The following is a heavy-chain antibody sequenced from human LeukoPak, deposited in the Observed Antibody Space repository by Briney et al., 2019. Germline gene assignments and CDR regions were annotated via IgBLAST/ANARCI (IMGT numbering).Heavy chain of an antibody. CDR3: ARAVVGGVDY. V-gene: IGHV4-59*12. Sequence: PSETLSLTCTVSGGSISSYYWSWIRQPPGKGLEWIGYIYYSGSTNYNPSLKSRVTISVDTSKNQFSLKLSSVTAADTAVYYCARAVVGGVDYWGQGTLVTVSS. D-gene: IGHD3-10*01. J-gene: IGHJ4*02. CDR2: IYYSGST. CDR1: GGSISSYY.